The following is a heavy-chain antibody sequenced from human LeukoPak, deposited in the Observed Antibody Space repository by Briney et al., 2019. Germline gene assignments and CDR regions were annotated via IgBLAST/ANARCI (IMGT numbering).Heavy chain of an antibody. Sequence: GGSLRLSCVASGFTFSNYSMNWVRQAPGKGLEWVSFISGSSSYIYNADSVKGRFTISRDNAKNSLYLQMNSLRAEDTAVYYCARDLGGEMATIAGQFDYWGQGTLVTVSS. CDR3: ARDLGGEMATIAGQFDY. J-gene: IGHJ4*02. V-gene: IGHV3-21*01. CDR2: ISGSSSYI. CDR1: GFTFSNYS. D-gene: IGHD5-24*01.